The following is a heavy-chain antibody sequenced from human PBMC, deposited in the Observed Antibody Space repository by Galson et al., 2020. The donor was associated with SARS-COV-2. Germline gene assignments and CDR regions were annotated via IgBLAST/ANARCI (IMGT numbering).Heavy chain of an antibody. J-gene: IGHJ4*02. CDR1: GGSISSSNW. D-gene: IGHD3-10*01. V-gene: IGHV4-4*02. CDR3: ARASVYYYGSGSYLDY. Sequence: SATLSLTCAVSGGSISSSNWWSWVRQPPGKGLEWIGEIYHSGSTNYNPSLKSRVTISVDKSKNQFSLKLSSVTAADTAVYYCARASVYYYGSGSYLDYWGQGTLVTVSS. CDR2: IYHSGST.